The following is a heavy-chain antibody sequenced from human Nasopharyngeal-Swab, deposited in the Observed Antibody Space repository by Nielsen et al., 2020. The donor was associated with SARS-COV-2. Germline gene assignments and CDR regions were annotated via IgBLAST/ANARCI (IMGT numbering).Heavy chain of an antibody. CDR2: IYYSGST. Sequence: WIRQPPGKGLEWIGSIYYSGSTYYNPSLKSRVTISVDTSKNQFSLKLSSVTAADTAVYYCARNYGDQVNMDVWGKGTTVTVSS. D-gene: IGHD4-17*01. CDR3: ARNYGDQVNMDV. V-gene: IGHV4-39*07. J-gene: IGHJ6*04.